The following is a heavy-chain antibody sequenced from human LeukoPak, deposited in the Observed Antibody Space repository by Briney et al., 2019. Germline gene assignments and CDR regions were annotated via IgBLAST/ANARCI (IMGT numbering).Heavy chain of an antibody. CDR2: IYWDDDK. D-gene: IGHD3-16*02. Sequence: SGPTLVNPTQTLTLTCTFSGFSLSASGVGVGWIRQPPGKALEWLALIYWDDDKRYSPSLKSRLTITKDTSKNQVVLTMTNMDPVDTATYYCALSRNTFGGVIADFDYWGQGPLVTVSS. J-gene: IGHJ4*02. CDR1: GFSLSASGVG. V-gene: IGHV2-5*02. CDR3: ALSRNTFGGVIADFDY.